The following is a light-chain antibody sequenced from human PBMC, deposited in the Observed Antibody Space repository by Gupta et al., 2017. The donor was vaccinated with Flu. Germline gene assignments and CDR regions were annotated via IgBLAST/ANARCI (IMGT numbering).Light chain of an antibody. Sequence: DIQMTQSPSTLSASVGDRVTITCRASQSISDWLAWYQQKPGKAPKLLIYKASNLESGVPSRFSGSGSGTEFTLTISSLQPDDFATYYCQQYISYSISFGQGKRLETK. V-gene: IGKV1-5*03. CDR1: QSISDW. J-gene: IGKJ5*01. CDR2: KAS. CDR3: QQYISYSIS.